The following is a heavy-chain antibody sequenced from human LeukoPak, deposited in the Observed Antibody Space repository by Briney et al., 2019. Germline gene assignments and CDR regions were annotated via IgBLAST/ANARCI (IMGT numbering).Heavy chain of an antibody. CDR3: ANGAKYNILTSFRASRDDAFDI. J-gene: IGHJ3*02. V-gene: IGHV1-18*01. Sequence: ASVKVSCKASGYTFTSYGISWVRQAPGQGLEWMGWISAYNGNTNYAQKIQGRVTMTTDTSTSTAYMELRSLRSDDTTVYYCANGAKYNILTSFRASRDDAFDIWGQGTMVTVSS. CDR1: GYTFTSYG. CDR2: ISAYNGNT. D-gene: IGHD3-9*01.